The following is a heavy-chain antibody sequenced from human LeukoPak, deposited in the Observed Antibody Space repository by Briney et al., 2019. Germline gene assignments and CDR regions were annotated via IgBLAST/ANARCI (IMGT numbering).Heavy chain of an antibody. CDR1: GGSISSYY. V-gene: IGHV4-59*01. CDR2: IYYSGST. CDR3: ARSPLRAAGPDY. D-gene: IGHD6-13*01. J-gene: IGHJ4*02. Sequence: SETLSLTCTVSGGSISSYYWSWIRQPPGKGLEWIGYIYYSGSTNYNPSLKSRVTISVDTSKNQFSLKLSSVTAADTAVYYCARSPLRAAGPDYWGQGTLVTVSS.